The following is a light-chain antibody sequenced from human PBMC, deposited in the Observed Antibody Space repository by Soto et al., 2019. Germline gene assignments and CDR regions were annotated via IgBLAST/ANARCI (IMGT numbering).Light chain of an antibody. J-gene: IGKJ1*01. Sequence: EIVLTQSPGSLSLSPGERATLSCRASQSDSSYLAWYQQKPGQAPRLLISGTSSRATGFPDRFSGSGSGTDFSLTISRLEHEDSAVYYCQQYSSPPRTFGQGTKVEIK. CDR3: QQYSSPPRT. V-gene: IGKV3-20*01. CDR2: GTS. CDR1: QSDSSY.